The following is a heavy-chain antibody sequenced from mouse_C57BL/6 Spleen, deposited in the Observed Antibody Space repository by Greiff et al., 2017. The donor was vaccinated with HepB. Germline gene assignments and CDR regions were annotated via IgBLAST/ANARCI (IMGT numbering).Heavy chain of an antibody. D-gene: IGHD1-1*01. CDR3: TSPIITTVVGGY. V-gene: IGHV1-15*01. CDR1: GYTFTDYE. CDR2: IDPETGGT. J-gene: IGHJ2*01. Sequence: VKLQESGAELVRPGASVTLSCKASGYTFTDYEMHWVKQTPVHGLEWIGAIDPETGGTAYNQKFKGKAILTADKSSSTAYMELRSLTSEDSAVYYCTSPIITTVVGGYWGQGTTLTVSS.